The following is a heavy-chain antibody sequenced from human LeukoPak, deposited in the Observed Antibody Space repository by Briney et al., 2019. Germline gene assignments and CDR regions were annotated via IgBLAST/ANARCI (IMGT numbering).Heavy chain of an antibody. CDR3: AKGGDSYYYDSSGPSHFDY. D-gene: IGHD3-22*01. CDR2: ITWNSGYI. CDR1: GFTFDDYA. V-gene: IGHV3-9*01. J-gene: IGHJ4*02. Sequence: TGGSLRLSCAASGFTFDDYAMHWVRQAPGKGLEWVSGITWNSGYIGYADSVKGRFTISRDNAKNSLYLQMNSLRAEDTALYYCAKGGDSYYYDSSGPSHFDYWGQGTLVTVSS.